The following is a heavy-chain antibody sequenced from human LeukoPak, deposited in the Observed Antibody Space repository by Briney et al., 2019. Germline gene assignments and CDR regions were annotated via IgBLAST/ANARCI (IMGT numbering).Heavy chain of an antibody. Sequence: SETLSLTCTVSGGSISSGSYYWSWIRQPAGKGLEWIGCIYTSGSTNYNPSLKSRVTISVDTSKNQFSLKLSSVTAADTAVYYCAGFWSGYYGFDYWGQETLVTVSS. CDR2: IYTSGST. CDR3: AGFWSGYYGFDY. J-gene: IGHJ4*02. CDR1: GGSISSGSYY. D-gene: IGHD3-3*01. V-gene: IGHV4-61*02.